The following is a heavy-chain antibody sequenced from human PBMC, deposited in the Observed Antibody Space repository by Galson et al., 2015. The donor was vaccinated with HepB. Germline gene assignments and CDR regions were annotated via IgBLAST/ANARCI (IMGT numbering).Heavy chain of an antibody. CDR1: GFTFSNSA. CDR2: VSGTDGGT. D-gene: IGHD3-22*01. Sequence: SLRLSCAASGFTFSNSAMSWVRQAPGKGLDWVSAVSGTDGGTYYADSVKGRFTTSRDDAKNTLYLQMNSLRAEDTAVYYCAKHYHDSSERGDAFDIWGPGTMVTVSS. J-gene: IGHJ3*02. V-gene: IGHV3-23*01. CDR3: AKHYHDSSERGDAFDI.